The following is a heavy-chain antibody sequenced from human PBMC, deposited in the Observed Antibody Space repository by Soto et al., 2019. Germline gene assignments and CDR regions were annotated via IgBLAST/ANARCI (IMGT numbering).Heavy chain of an antibody. CDR3: TTGMSGPKNF. D-gene: IGHD6-25*01. J-gene: IGHJ4*02. V-gene: IGHV3-15*01. CDR2: IKSKIDDETT. CDR1: GFTFSNAW. Sequence: SLRLSCEGSGFTFSNAWMSWVRQAPGKGLEWVGRIKSKIDDETTEYAAPVKGRFTISRDESKNTLYLQMNSLKTEDTAVYYCTTGMSGPKNFWGQGTLVTVSS.